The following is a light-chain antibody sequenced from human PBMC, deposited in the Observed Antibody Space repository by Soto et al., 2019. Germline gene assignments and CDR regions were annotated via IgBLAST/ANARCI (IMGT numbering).Light chain of an antibody. Sequence: EIVLTQSPGTLSLSPGESATLSCRASRTVSNNFLVWYHQKPGQAPRLLIYDASNRATGIPDRFSGSGSGTDFTLTISRLEPEDFGIYYCQQYGGSFATFGQGTRLEIK. J-gene: IGKJ5*01. CDR2: DAS. V-gene: IGKV3-20*01. CDR3: QQYGGSFAT. CDR1: RTVSNNF.